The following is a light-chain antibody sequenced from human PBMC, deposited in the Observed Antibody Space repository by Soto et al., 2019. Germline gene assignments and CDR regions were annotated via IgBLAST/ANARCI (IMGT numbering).Light chain of an antibody. J-gene: IGKJ1*01. V-gene: IGKV3-15*01. CDR2: GAS. Sequence: EIVMTQSPATLSVSPGERVTLSCRASQSVNFNLAWYQQKPGQAPRLLMYGASSRATGIPARSSGSGSRTEFTLSISSLQSEDFAVYYCQQYENWPRTFGKGTKV. CDR3: QQYENWPRT. CDR1: QSVNFN.